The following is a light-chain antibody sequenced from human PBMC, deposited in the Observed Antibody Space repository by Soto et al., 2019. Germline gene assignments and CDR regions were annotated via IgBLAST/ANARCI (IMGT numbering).Light chain of an antibody. CDR1: QTVSSS. Sequence: EIVMTQSPDTLSASPGERATLSCRASQTVSSSIAWYQQKPGQAPRLLIYAASIRATDFPARFSGSGSGTEFTLTISGLQSDDFAVYFCQQYNNWPPWTFGHGTKVEIK. J-gene: IGKJ1*01. CDR3: QQYNNWPPWT. V-gene: IGKV3-15*01. CDR2: AAS.